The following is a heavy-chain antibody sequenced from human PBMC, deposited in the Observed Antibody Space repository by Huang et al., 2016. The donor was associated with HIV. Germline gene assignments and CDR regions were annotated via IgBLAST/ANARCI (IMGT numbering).Heavy chain of an antibody. Sequence: QVHLVESGGGVVQPGRSLRLSCAASGFTFSSYPMHWVRQGPGKGREWVASVSSTGTNKYYGDSVKGRFTISRDNSRNRLYLQMNSLRAEDTGIYYCASATPSPTLVLYYYYYMGVWGKGTTVAVFS. V-gene: IGHV3-30-3*01. CDR3: ASATPSPTLVLYYYYYMGV. J-gene: IGHJ6*03. CDR2: VSSTGTNK. CDR1: GFTFSSYP. D-gene: IGHD6-13*01.